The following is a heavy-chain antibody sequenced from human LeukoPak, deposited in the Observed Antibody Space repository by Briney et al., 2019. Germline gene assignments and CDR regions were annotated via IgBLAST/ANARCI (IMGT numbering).Heavy chain of an antibody. D-gene: IGHD2/OR15-2a*01. Sequence: GRSLRLSCAASGFTFDDYAMHWVRQAPGKGLEWVSYISITGGTIYYADSVKGRFTISRDNAKNSLFLQMNSLRVEDTAVYFCARESMYTFTIWGQGTMVTVSS. CDR3: ARESMYTFTI. J-gene: IGHJ3*02. V-gene: IGHV3-11*01. CDR2: ISITGGTI. CDR1: GFTFDDYA.